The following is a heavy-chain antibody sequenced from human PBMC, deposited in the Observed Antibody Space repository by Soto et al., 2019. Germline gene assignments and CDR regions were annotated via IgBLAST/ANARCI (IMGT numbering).Heavy chain of an antibody. CDR1: GFTFSDYA. V-gene: IGHV3-48*02. CDR3: TRGGI. CDR2: IASSGTPI. J-gene: IGHJ4*02. Sequence: EVQLVESGGGLAQPGGSLRLSCAASGFTFSDYAMNWVRQVPGKGLEWISQIASSGTPIYYADSVRGRFTISRDNAENSLYLQMNSLRDEDTAVYFCTRGGIWGQGTLVTVSS.